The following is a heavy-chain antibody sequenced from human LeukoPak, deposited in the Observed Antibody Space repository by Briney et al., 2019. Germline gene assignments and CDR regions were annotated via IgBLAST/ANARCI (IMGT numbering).Heavy chain of an antibody. Sequence: PSETLSLTCTVSGGSISRSPYYWTWIRQPPGKGLEWIGYIYHSGSTNYNPSLKSRVTISVDTSKNQFSLKLSPVTAADTAVYYCARERASLTTMAVFDYWGQGTLVTVSS. CDR2: IYHSGST. V-gene: IGHV4-30-2*01. D-gene: IGHD3-10*01. CDR3: ARERASLTTMAVFDY. CDR1: GGSISRSPYY. J-gene: IGHJ4*02.